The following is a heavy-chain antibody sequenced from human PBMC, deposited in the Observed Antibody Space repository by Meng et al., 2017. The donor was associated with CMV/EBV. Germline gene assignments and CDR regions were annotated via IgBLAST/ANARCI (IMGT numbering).Heavy chain of an antibody. CDR3: ARFQLPGPHNWFDP. V-gene: IGHV1-69*10. J-gene: IGHJ5*02. CDR1: GGTFSSYA. Sequence: SVKVSCKASGGTFSSYAISWVRQAPGQGLEWTGGIIPILGIANYAQKFQGRVTITADKSTSTAYMELSSLRSEDTAVYYCARFQLPGPHNWFDPWGQGTLVTVSS. CDR2: IIPILGIA. D-gene: IGHD2-2*01.